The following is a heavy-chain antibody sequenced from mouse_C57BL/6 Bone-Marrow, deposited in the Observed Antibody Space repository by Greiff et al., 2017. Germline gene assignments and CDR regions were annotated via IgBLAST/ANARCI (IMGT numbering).Heavy chain of an antibody. CDR1: GYTFTEYT. CDR3: ARHEEGNDGSRWFDY. J-gene: IGHJ2*01. Sequence: QVQLQQSGAELVKPGASVKLSCKASGYTFTEYTIHWVKQRSGQGLEWIGWFYPGSGSIKYNENFKDKATLTADKSSITVYMELSKLTSEDSAVYFCARHEEGNDGSRWFDYWGQGTTLTVSS. V-gene: IGHV1-62-2*01. D-gene: IGHD1-1*01. CDR2: FYPGSGSI.